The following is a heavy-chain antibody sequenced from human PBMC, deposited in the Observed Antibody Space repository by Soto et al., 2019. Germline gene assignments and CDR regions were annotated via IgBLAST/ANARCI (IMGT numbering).Heavy chain of an antibody. D-gene: IGHD5-12*01. J-gene: IGHJ4*02. V-gene: IGHV4-4*09. CDR1: GGSMSGQH. CDR3: ATYSVGEGGRGY. Sequence: QVQLQESGPGLVKPSETLSLTCTVSGGSMSGQHWSWIRQPPGKGLEWIGHHSDSTNYNPSLKSRVTISTDTSKNQCSLKLSSVTAADTAVYYCATYSVGEGGRGYWGQGTLVTVSS. CDR2: HHSDST.